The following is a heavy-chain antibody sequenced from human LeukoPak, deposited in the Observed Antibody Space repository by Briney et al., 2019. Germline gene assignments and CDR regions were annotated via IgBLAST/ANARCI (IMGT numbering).Heavy chain of an antibody. CDR2: INHSGST. J-gene: IGHJ4*02. D-gene: IGHD6-13*01. V-gene: IGHV4-34*01. CDR1: GGSFSGYY. CDR3: ARGISVGAAADYFDY. Sequence: SETLSLTCAVYGGSFSGYYWGWIRQPPGKGLEWIGEINHSGSTNYNPSLKSRVTISVDTSKNQFSLKLSSVTAADTAVYYCARGISVGAAADYFDYWGQGTLVTVSS.